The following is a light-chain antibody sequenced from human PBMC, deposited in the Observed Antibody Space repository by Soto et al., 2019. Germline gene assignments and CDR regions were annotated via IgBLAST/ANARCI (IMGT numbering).Light chain of an antibody. Sequence: QSALTQPASVSGSPGQSITISCTGTSSDVGGYDYVSWYQQHPGNAPKLLIYDVSNRPSGVSNRFSASKSGNTASLTISGLQAEDEADYYCSSYRSSSTRVFGTGTKVTVL. CDR1: SSDVGGYDY. V-gene: IGLV2-14*01. CDR3: SSYRSSSTRV. J-gene: IGLJ1*01. CDR2: DVS.